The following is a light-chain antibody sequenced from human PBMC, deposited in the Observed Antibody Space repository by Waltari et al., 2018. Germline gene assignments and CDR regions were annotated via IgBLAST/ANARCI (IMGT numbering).Light chain of an antibody. Sequence: DIQLTQSPYFLSASVGDRVTIICRASQGIRSYLAWYQQKPGKAPNLLIYAASTLQSGVPSRFSGSGSGTEFTLTISSLQPEDFATYFCQQVNSYPRTFGQGPQVDFK. CDR1: QGIRSY. V-gene: IGKV1-9*01. J-gene: IGKJ1*01. CDR3: QQVNSYPRT. CDR2: AAS.